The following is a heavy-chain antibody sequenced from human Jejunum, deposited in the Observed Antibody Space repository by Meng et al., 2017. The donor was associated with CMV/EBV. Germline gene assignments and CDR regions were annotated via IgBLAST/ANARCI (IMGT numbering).Heavy chain of an antibody. CDR3: ARGGPYPDSSGFHWYFDL. J-gene: IGHJ2*01. CDR2: ISTNTGTP. V-gene: IGHV7-4-1*02. D-gene: IGHD3-22*01. CDR1: GYTFSTYT. Sequence: QVQLVQSGSELTKPGXSVKVSCKASGYTFSTYTINWVRQAHGRGLEWMGWISTNTGTPTYTQGFTGRFVFSLDTSVSTAYLQISSLKAEDTAVYYCARGGPYPDSSGFHWYFDLWGRGTLVTVSS.